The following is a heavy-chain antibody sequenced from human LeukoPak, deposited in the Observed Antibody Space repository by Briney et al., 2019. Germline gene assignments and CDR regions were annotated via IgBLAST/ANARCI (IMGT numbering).Heavy chain of an antibody. Sequence: SETLSLTCTVSGGSISSYYWSWIRQPPGKGLEWIGYIYNSGSTNYNPSLKSRVTISVDTSKNQFSLKLSSVTAADTAVYYCARGAFNPFDYWSQGTLVTVSS. J-gene: IGHJ4*02. V-gene: IGHV4-59*01. CDR3: ARGAFNPFDY. CDR1: GGSISSYY. CDR2: IYNSGST.